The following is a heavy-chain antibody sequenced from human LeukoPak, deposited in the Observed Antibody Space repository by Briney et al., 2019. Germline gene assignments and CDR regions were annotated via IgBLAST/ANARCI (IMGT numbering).Heavy chain of an antibody. V-gene: IGHV3-74*01. CDR2: ISTDGTST. J-gene: IGHJ3*02. CDR3: VRTIGSKNAFDI. D-gene: IGHD3-9*01. CDR1: GFTFSTYW. Sequence: GGSLRLSCAASGFTFSTYWMHWLRQAPGKGLVWVSRISTDGTSTNYADSVKGRFTISRDNGNNTLYLQMNSLRAEDTAVYFCVRTIGSKNAFDISGEGTMVTVSS.